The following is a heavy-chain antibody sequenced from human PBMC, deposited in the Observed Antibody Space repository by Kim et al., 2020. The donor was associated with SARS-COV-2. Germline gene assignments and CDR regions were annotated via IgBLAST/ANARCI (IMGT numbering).Heavy chain of an antibody. CDR1: GGSISSSSYY. J-gene: IGHJ4*02. Sequence: SETLSLTCTVSGGSISSSSYYWGWIRQPPGKGLEWIGSIYYSGSTYYNPSLKSRVTISVDTSKNQFSLKLSSVTAADTAVYYCARHPRDIAAGVDYWGQGTLVTVSS. CDR2: IYYSGST. V-gene: IGHV4-39*01. D-gene: IGHD6-13*01. CDR3: ARHPRDIAAGVDY.